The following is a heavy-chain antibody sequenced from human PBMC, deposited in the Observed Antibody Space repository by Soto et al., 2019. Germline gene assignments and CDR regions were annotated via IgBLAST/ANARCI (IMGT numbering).Heavy chain of an antibody. CDR1: GGTFSSYA. D-gene: IGHD3-22*01. CDR3: ARGGQYYYDSSGPANYYYYGMDV. V-gene: IGHV1-69*13. Sequence: SVKVSCKASGGTFSSYAISWVRQAPGQGLEWMGGIIPIFGTANYAQKFQGRVTITADESTSTAYMELSSLRSEDTAVYYCARGGQYYYDSSGPANYYYYGMDVWGQGTTVTVSS. CDR2: IIPIFGTA. J-gene: IGHJ6*02.